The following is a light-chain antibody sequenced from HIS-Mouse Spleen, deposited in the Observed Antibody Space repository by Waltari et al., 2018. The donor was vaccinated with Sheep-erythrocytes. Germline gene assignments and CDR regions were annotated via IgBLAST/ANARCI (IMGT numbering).Light chain of an antibody. J-gene: IGLJ3*02. CDR1: SSDVGGYNY. V-gene: IGLV2-11*01. Sequence: QSALTQPRSVSGSPGQSVTISCTGTSSDVGGYNYVPWYQQHPGKAPKLLIYYDDLLPSGVSDRFSGSKSGTSASLAISGLQSEDEADYYCAAWDDSLNGWVFGGGTKLTVL. CDR3: AAWDDSLNGWV. CDR2: YDD.